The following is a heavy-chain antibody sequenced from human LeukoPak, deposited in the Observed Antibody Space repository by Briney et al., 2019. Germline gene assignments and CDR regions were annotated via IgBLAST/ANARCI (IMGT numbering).Heavy chain of an antibody. V-gene: IGHV3-7*04. D-gene: IGHD3-10*01. CDR3: ARYYGSGKYDS. Sequence: PGGSLRLSCAASDFTFSNYLMTWVRQAPGKGLEWVANIKQDESEKYYVDSVKGRFTISRDNAKNSLYLQMNSLRAEDTAVYYCARYYGSGKYDSWGQGTLVTVSS. J-gene: IGHJ4*02. CDR2: IKQDESEK. CDR1: DFTFSNYL.